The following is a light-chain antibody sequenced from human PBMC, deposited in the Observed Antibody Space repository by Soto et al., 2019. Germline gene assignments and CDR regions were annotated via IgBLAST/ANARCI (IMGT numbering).Light chain of an antibody. V-gene: IGKV3-11*01. CDR1: QNINRY. CDR3: QQRDNWPLT. Sequence: EIVLTQSPVTLSLSPGEGATLSCRASQNINRYLAWYQQKPGQSPRLLIYDASNRATGTPARFSGSGSGTDFTLAISSLEPEDFAVYYCQQRDNWPLTFGQGTRLEIK. J-gene: IGKJ5*01. CDR2: DAS.